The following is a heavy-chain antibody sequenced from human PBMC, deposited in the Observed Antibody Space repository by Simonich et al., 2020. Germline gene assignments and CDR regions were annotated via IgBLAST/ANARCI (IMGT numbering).Heavy chain of an antibody. CDR1: GFTFSGSA. J-gene: IGHJ4*02. CDR2: IRSKANSYAT. CDR3: TRFDYYGSGSYYFDY. V-gene: IGHV3-73*02. Sequence: EVQLVESGGGLVQPGGSLKLSCAASGFTFSGSAMHWVRQASGKGLEWVGRIRSKANSYATAYAASVKGRFTISRDDSKNTAYLQMNSLKTEDTAVYYCTRFDYYGSGSYYFDYGGQGTLVTVSS. D-gene: IGHD3-10*01.